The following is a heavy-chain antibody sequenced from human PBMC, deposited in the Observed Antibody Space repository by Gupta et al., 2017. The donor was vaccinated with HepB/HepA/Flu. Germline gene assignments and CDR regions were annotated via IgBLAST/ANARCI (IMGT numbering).Heavy chain of an antibody. J-gene: IGHJ4*02. CDR3: ARGYCSSTSCHYYFEY. V-gene: IGHV3-74*01. CDR2: INNDGSST. CDR1: GFTFSSNW. Sequence: EVQLMESGGGLVQPGGSLRLSCAASGFTFSSNWMHWVRQAPGKGLVWVSRINNDGSSTNYADSVKGRFTISRDNAKNTLYLQMNSLRAEDTAVYYCARGYCSSTSCHYYFEYWGQGALVTVSS. D-gene: IGHD2-2*01.